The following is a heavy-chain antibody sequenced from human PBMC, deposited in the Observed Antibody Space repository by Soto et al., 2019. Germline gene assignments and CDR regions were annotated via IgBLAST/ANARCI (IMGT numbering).Heavy chain of an antibody. CDR1: GGTFSSYT. CDR2: IIPILGIA. D-gene: IGHD5-12*01. CDR3: ARVEYGEYRREGYNDY. V-gene: IGHV1-69*02. Sequence: QVQLVQSGAEVKKPGSSVKVSCKASGGTFSSYTISWVRQAPGQGLEWMGRIIPILGIANYAQKFQGRVTITADKSTSTAYMELSSLRSEDTAVYYCARVEYGEYRREGYNDYWGQGTLVTVSS. J-gene: IGHJ4*02.